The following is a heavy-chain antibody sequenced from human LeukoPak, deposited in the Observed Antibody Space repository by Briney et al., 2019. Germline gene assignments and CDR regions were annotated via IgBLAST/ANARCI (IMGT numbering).Heavy chain of an antibody. J-gene: IGHJ4*02. Sequence: GGSLRLSCAASGFAFSSYAMSWVRQAPGKGLEWVSAISGSGGSTYYADSVKGRLTISRDNSKNTLYLQMNSLRAEDTAVYYCAKFRGYYDSSGVRTDYWGQGTLVPVSS. CDR1: GFAFSSYA. V-gene: IGHV3-23*01. D-gene: IGHD3-22*01. CDR3: AKFRGYYDSSGVRTDY. CDR2: ISGSGGST.